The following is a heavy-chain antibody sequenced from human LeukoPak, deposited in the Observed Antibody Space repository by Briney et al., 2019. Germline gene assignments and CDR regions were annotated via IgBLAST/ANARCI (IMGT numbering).Heavy chain of an antibody. CDR2: IYTGGST. CDR1: GFTFDDYA. J-gene: IGHJ4*02. D-gene: IGHD2/OR15-2a*01. CDR3: ARTGLRDPTFFDY. V-gene: IGHV3-53*01. Sequence: GGSLRLSCAASGFTFDDYAMHWVRQAPGKGLEWVSVIYTGGSTHYADSVKGRFTISRDNSRNTVFLQMNSLSAEDTAVYYCARTGLRDPTFFDYWGQGILVTVSS.